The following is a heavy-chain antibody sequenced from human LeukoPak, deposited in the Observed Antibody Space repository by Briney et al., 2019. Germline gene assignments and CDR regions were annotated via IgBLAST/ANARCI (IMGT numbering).Heavy chain of an antibody. D-gene: IGHD3-3*01. CDR1: GFTFSGYA. V-gene: IGHV3-30*04. J-gene: IGHJ6*02. CDR2: ISYDGSNK. Sequence: GRSLRLSCAASGFTFSGYAMHWVRQAPGKGLEWVAVISYDGSNKYYADSVKGRFTISRDNSKNTLYLQMNSLRAEDTAVYYCARDIRYYDFWSGYYGYYYGMDVWGQGTTVTVSS. CDR3: ARDIRYYDFWSGYYGYYYGMDV.